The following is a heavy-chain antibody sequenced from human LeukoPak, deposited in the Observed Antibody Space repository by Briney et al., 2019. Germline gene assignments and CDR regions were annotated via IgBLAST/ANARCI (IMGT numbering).Heavy chain of an antibody. Sequence: PGGSLRLSCAASGFTFSSYDMSWVRQTPGKGLEWVSAISGSGGSTYYADSVKGRFTISRDNSKNTLYLQMNSLRAEGTAVYYCAKGRGRYGSGSYLTYYYYYMDVWGKGTTVTVSS. V-gene: IGHV3-23*01. CDR3: AKGRGRYGSGSYLTYYYYYMDV. J-gene: IGHJ6*03. D-gene: IGHD3-10*01. CDR1: GFTFSSYD. CDR2: ISGSGGST.